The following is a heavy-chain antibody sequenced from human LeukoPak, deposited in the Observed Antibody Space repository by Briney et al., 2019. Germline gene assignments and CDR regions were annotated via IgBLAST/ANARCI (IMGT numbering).Heavy chain of an antibody. CDR2: IYHSGST. J-gene: IGHJ4*02. CDR1: GFTFSSYSM. V-gene: IGHV4-4*02. D-gene: IGHD6-19*01. Sequence: GSLRLSCAASGFTFSSYSMNWVRQAPGKGLEWIGEIYHSGSTNYNPSLKSRVTISVDKSKNQFSLKLSSVTAADTAVYYCAREHSSGWYVKRDYYFDYWGQGTLVTVSS. CDR3: AREHSSGWYVKRDYYFDY.